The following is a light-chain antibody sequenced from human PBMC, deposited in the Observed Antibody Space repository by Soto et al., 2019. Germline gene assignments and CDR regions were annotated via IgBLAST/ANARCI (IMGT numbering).Light chain of an antibody. J-gene: IGKJ4*01. Sequence: EIVLTQSPATLSLSPGERATLSCRASQSISSSLGWYQQKPGQLPRLLIYEASNRATGIPARFSGSGSGTDFMLTISSLEPEDFAVYYCQQRRDWPLTFGGGTKVEIK. V-gene: IGKV3-11*01. CDR2: EAS. CDR3: QQRRDWPLT. CDR1: QSISSS.